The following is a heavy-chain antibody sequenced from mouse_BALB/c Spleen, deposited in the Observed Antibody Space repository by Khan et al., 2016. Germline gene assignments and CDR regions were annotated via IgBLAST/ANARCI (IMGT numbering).Heavy chain of an antibody. Sequence: QVQLKESGAELAKPGASVKMSCKASGYTFTSYWMHWVKQRPGQGLEWIGYINPSTGYTEYNQKFKDKATLTADKSSSTAYMQLSSLTSEDSAVYYCALRVNSLGWFAYWGQGTLVTVSA. D-gene: IGHD2-3*01. CDR3: ALRVNSLGWFAY. V-gene: IGHV1-7*01. CDR1: GYTFTSYW. J-gene: IGHJ3*01. CDR2: INPSTGYT.